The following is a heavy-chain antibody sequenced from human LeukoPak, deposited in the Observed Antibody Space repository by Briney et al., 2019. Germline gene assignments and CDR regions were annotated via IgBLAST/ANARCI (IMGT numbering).Heavy chain of an antibody. CDR1: GFTFSSYA. CDR3: ARDPLPINLGYCSGGSCYQIPPMDV. J-gene: IGHJ6*02. CDR2: ISYDGSNK. V-gene: IGHV3-30-3*01. D-gene: IGHD2-15*01. Sequence: GGPLRLSCAASGFTFSSYAMHWVRQAPGKGLGWVAVISYDGSNKYYADSVKGRFTISRDNSKNTLYLQMNSLRAEDTAVYYCARDPLPINLGYCSGGSCYQIPPMDVWGQGTTVTVSS.